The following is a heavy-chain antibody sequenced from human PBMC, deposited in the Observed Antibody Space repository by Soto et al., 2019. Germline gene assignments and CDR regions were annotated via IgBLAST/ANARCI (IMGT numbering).Heavy chain of an antibody. V-gene: IGHV1-18*01. D-gene: IGHD3-10*01. Sequence: VKVSCKASGYTFTSYGISWVRQAPGQGLEWMGWISAYNGSTNYAQKLQGRVTITTDTSTSTVYMELSGLRSDDTAVYYCSRVDPGETSPFDHWGQGTLVTVSS. CDR1: GYTFTSYG. CDR3: SRVDPGETSPFDH. CDR2: ISAYNGST. J-gene: IGHJ4*02.